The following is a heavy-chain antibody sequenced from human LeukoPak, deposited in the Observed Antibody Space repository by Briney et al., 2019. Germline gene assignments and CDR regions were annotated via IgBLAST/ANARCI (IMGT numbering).Heavy chain of an antibody. CDR2: IDPSGSST. CDR3: ARGRGSSSWFGRPSLRFDY. CDR1: GYTFTSYY. J-gene: IGHJ4*02. V-gene: IGHV1-46*01. Sequence: ASVKVSCKTSGYTFTSYYIHWVRQAPGQGLEWMGMIDPSGSSTKYAQEFQGRVTMTRDTSTSAVYMELSSLRSEDTAVYYCARGRGSSSWFGRPSLRFDYWGQGTLVTVSS. D-gene: IGHD6-13*01.